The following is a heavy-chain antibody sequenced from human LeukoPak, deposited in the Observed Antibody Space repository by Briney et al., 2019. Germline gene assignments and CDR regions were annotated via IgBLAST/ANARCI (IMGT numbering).Heavy chain of an antibody. CDR3: ARDSTYSSGSRFYDRFDY. CDR1: GFSLSAYW. Sequence: LTGGSLRLSCAASGFSLSAYWMTWVRQAPGKGLEWVANINRDGSQRNHVDSVKGRFTISRDNAKNSLYLQMDSLTAEDTAVYYCARDSTYSSGSRFYDRFDYWGQGTLVTVSS. J-gene: IGHJ4*02. D-gene: IGHD2-15*01. CDR2: INRDGSQR. V-gene: IGHV3-7*03.